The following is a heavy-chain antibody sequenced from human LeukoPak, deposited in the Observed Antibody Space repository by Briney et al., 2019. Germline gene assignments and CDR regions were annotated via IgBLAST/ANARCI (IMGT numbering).Heavy chain of an antibody. J-gene: IGHJ4*02. CDR1: GFTFSSYA. Sequence: GGSLRLSCAASGFTFSSYAMHWVRQAPGKGLEWVAVISYDGSNKYYADSVKGRFTISRDNSKNTLYLQVNSLRAEDTAVYYCATGPYYDFWSGYYNWGQGTLVTVSS. V-gene: IGHV3-30-3*01. D-gene: IGHD3-3*01. CDR2: ISYDGSNK. CDR3: ATGPYYDFWSGYYN.